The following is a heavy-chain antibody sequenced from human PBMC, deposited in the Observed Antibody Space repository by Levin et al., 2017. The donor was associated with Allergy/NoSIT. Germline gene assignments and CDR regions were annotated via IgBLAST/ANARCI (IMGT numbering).Heavy chain of an antibody. D-gene: IGHD3-10*01. V-gene: IGHV3-30*18. Sequence: GGSLRLSCAASGFTFSSYCMHWVRQAPGKGLEWVAVISYDGSNKYYADSVKGRFTISRDNSKNTLYLQMNSLRAEDTAVYYCAKDAEYYYGSGSYLPMDVWGKGTTVTVSS. CDR1: GFTFSSYC. CDR3: AKDAEYYYGSGSYLPMDV. J-gene: IGHJ6*03. CDR2: ISYDGSNK.